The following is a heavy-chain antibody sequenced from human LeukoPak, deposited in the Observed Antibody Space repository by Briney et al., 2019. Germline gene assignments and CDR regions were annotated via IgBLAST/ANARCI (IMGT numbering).Heavy chain of an antibody. CDR2: IYYTGNT. CDR1: GGSISTYY. CDR3: ARGRDHWGYYYYMDV. J-gene: IGHJ6*03. Sequence: PSETLSLTCTVSGGSISTYYWTWIRQPPGKGLEWIGYIYYTGNTNYNPSLKSRVTISVDTSKNQFSLKLSSVTAADTAVYYCARGRDHWGYYYYMDVWGKGTTVTVSS. V-gene: IGHV4-59*01. D-gene: IGHD3-16*01.